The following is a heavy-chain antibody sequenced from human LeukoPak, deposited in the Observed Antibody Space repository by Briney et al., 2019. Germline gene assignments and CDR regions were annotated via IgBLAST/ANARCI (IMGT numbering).Heavy chain of an antibody. CDR3: ARHYVSGSYYSHFDY. J-gene: IGHJ4*02. CDR2: IYYSGST. D-gene: IGHD3-10*01. CDR1: GGSISSYY. V-gene: IGHV4-59*01. Sequence: SETLSLTCTVSGGSISSYYWSWIRQPPGKRLEWIGYIYYSGSTNYNPSLKSRVTISVDTSKNQFSLKLSSVTAADTAVYHCARHYVSGSYYSHFDYWGQGALVTVSS.